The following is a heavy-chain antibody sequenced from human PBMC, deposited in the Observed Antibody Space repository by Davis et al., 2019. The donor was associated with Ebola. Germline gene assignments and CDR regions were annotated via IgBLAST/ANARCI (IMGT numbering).Heavy chain of an antibody. CDR2: IGTAGDT. J-gene: IGHJ5*02. CDR1: GFTFSSYD. CDR3: ARGYQLLSFWFDP. Sequence: GGSLRLSCAASGFTFSSYDMHWVRQATGKGLEWVSAIGTAGDTYYPGSVKGRFTISGENAKNSLYLQMNSLRAEDTAVYYCARGYQLLSFWFDPWGQGTLVTVSS. V-gene: IGHV3-13*01. D-gene: IGHD2-2*01.